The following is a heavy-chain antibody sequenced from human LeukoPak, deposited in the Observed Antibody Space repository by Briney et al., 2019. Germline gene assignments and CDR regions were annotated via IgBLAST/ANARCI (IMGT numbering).Heavy chain of an antibody. Sequence: SETLSLTCTVSGYSISSGYYWGWIRQPPGKGLEWIGSIYHSGSIYYNPSLKSRVTISVDTSKNQFSLKLSSVTAADTAVYYCARVGAIAAAGTDYFDYWGQGTLVTVSS. D-gene: IGHD6-13*01. CDR1: GYSISSGYY. J-gene: IGHJ4*02. CDR2: IYHSGSI. V-gene: IGHV4-38-2*02. CDR3: ARVGAIAAAGTDYFDY.